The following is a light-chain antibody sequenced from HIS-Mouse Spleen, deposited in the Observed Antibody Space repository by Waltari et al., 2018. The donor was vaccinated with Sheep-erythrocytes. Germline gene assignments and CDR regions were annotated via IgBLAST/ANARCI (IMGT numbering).Light chain of an antibody. CDR3: QAWDSSTAV. Sequence: SYELTQPPSVSVSPGQTASIPCSGDKLGDKYACWYQQKPGQYPVLVIYQDSKRPSGIPERFSGSNSGNTATLTISGTQAMDEADYYCQAWDSSTAVFGGGTKLTVL. V-gene: IGLV3-1*01. CDR2: QDS. J-gene: IGLJ2*01. CDR1: KLGDKY.